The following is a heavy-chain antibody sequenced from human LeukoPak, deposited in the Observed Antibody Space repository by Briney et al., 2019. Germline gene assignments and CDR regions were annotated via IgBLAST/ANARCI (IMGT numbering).Heavy chain of an antibody. D-gene: IGHD3-22*01. CDR2: IYYSGST. V-gene: IGHV4-39*07. CDR3: ARVAGPPGVVIGGYFDY. CDR1: RGSISSSSYY. Sequence: PSETLSLTCTVSRGSISSSSYYWGWIRQPPGKGLEWIGTIYYSGSTYYNPSLKSRVTISVDTSKNQFSLKLSSVTAADTAVYYCARVAGPPGVVIGGYFDYWGQGTLVTVSS. J-gene: IGHJ4*02.